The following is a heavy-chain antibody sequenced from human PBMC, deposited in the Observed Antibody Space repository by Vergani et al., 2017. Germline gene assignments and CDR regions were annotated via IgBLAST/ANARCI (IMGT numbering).Heavy chain of an antibody. CDR1: GFTFYNYA. CDR3: ARYQSRLSETYGMDV. V-gene: IGHV3-48*01. CDR2: ISSSSSTI. J-gene: IGHJ6*02. Sequence: EVQLLESGGGLVQPGGSLRLSCAASGFTFYNYAMTWVRQAPGKGLEWVAGISSSSSTIYYADSVKGRFTISRDNAKNSLYLQMNSLRAEDTAVYYCARYQSRLSETYGMDVWGQGP. D-gene: IGHD2-2*01.